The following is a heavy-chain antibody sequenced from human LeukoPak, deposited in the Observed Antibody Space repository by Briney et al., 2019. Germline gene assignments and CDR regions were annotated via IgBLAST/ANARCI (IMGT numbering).Heavy chain of an antibody. CDR2: INPSGGST. V-gene: IGHV1-46*01. J-gene: IGHJ4*02. CDR1: GYTFTSYG. Sequence: ASVKVSCKASGYTFTSYGISWVRQAPGQGLEWMGIINPSGGSTSYAQKFQGRVTMTRDTSTSTVYMELSSLRSEDTAVYYCARDRGGSSSFDYWGQGTLVTVSS. CDR3: ARDRGGSSSFDY. D-gene: IGHD2-15*01.